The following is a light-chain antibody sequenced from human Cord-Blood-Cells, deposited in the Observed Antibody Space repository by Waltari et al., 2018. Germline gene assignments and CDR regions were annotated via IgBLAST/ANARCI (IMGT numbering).Light chain of an antibody. J-gene: IGLJ1*01. CDR1: SSDVGGDNY. Sequence: QSALTQPRSVSGSPGQSVTISCTGTSSDVGGDNYVSWYQQHPGKAPKLMIYDVSKRPSGFPDRFSGSKSGNTASLTISGLQAEDEADYYCCSYAGSYVFGTGTKVTVL. CDR3: CSYAGSYV. CDR2: DVS. V-gene: IGLV2-11*01.